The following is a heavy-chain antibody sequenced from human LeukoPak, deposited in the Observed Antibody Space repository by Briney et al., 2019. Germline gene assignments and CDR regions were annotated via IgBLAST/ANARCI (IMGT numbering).Heavy chain of an antibody. V-gene: IGHV4-39*01. CDR3: ARLPAMTSFDY. D-gene: IGHD2-15*01. CDR1: GGSISRSSYY. CDR2: VFYTGST. Sequence: SETLSLTCTVSGGSISRSSYYWGWIRQPPGKGLEWVGNVFYTGSTSYNPSLKSRVTTSVDTSKNQFSLKLTSVTAAYTAVYYCARLPAMTSFDYWGQGTLVTVSS. J-gene: IGHJ4*02.